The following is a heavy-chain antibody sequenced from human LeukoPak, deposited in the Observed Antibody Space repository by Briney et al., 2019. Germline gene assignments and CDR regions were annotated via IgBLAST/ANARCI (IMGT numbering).Heavy chain of an antibody. D-gene: IGHD5-12*01. Sequence: SETLSLTCTVSRGSISSYYWSWIRQSPGKGLEWIGYVSDRGGTNYSPSLKSRVTISVDTSKNQFSLKLRSVTAAVTAVYYCARDGGYDRPGIDYWGQGTLVAVSS. J-gene: IGHJ4*02. CDR2: VSDRGGT. V-gene: IGHV4-59*01. CDR3: ARDGGYDRPGIDY. CDR1: RGSISSYY.